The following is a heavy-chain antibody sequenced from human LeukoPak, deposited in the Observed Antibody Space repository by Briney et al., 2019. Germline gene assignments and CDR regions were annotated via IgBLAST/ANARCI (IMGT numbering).Heavy chain of an antibody. CDR2: IDHRGST. CDR3: ARRTPQMTTNEYALDI. CDR1: GGSFSDHY. V-gene: IGHV4-34*01. D-gene: IGHD5-24*01. Sequence: SETLSLTCALYGGSFSDHYWSWIRQPPGKGLEWIGEIDHRGSTHYNASLMSRVTMSIDTSNNHFSLKLRSVTAAHTAVYYCARRTPQMTTNEYALDIWGQGTMVTVSS. J-gene: IGHJ3*02.